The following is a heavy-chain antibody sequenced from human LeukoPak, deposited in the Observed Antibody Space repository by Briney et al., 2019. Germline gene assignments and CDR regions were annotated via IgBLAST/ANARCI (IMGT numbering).Heavy chain of an antibody. CDR2: IVVGSGNT. CDR3: AADGEAHDAFDI. J-gene: IGHJ3*02. Sequence: AVKVSCKASGFTFTSSAVQWVRQARGQRLEWIGWIVVGSGNTNYAQKFQERVTITRDMSTSTAYMELSSLRSEDTAVYYCAADGEAHDAFDIWGQGTMVTVSS. V-gene: IGHV1-58*01. CDR1: GFTFTSSA.